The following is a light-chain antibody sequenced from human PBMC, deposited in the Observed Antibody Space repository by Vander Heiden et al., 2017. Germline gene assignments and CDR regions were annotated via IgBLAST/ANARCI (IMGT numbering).Light chain of an antibody. J-gene: IGLJ2*01. CDR1: KLGDKY. Sequence: SYELTQPPSVSVSPGQTANITCSGDKLGDKYACWYQQKPGQSPVLVIYQDSKRPSGIPERFSGSNSENTATLTISGTQAMDEADYYCQAWDSSIVVFGGGTKLTVL. CDR3: QAWDSSIVV. CDR2: QDS. V-gene: IGLV3-1*01.